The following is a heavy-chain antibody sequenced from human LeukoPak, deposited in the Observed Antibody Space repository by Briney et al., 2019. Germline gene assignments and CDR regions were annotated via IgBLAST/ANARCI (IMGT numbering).Heavy chain of an antibody. CDR2: TNAGDGNT. J-gene: IGHJ4*02. D-gene: IGHD3-10*01. CDR1: GYTLTSYA. Sequence: ASVKVSCKASGYTLTSYAMHWVRQAPGQRLEWMGSTNAGDGNTKYSQKFQGRVTITRDTSASTAYMELSSLRSEDTAVYYCARETWFGAETYYFDYWGQGTLVTVSS. CDR3: ARETWFGAETYYFDY. V-gene: IGHV1-3*01.